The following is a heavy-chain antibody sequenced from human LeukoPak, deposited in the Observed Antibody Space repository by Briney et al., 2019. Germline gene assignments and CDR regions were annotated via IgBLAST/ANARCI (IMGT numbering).Heavy chain of an antibody. D-gene: IGHD6-13*01. CDR1: GYTFTSYY. CDR2: INPSGGST. J-gene: IGHJ4*02. Sequence: ASVKVSCKASGYTFTSYYMHWVRQAPGQGLEWMGIINPSGGSTSYAQKFQGRVTMTRDTSTSTVYMELSSLRSEDTAVYYCARDRPDIAAAGTPDYWGQGTLVTVSS. V-gene: IGHV1-46*01. CDR3: ARDRPDIAAAGTPDY.